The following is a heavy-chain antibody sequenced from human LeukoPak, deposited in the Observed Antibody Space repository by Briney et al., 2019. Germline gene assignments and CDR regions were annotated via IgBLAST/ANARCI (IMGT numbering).Heavy chain of an antibody. CDR3: ARLDILTGYSYFDY. Sequence: GESLKISCKGSGYSFTSYWIGWVRQMPGKGLEWMGIIYPGDSDTRYSPSFQGQVTIPPDKSISTAYLQWSSLRASDTAMYYCARLDILTGYSYFDYWGQGTLVTVSS. V-gene: IGHV5-51*01. CDR2: IYPGDSDT. D-gene: IGHD3-9*01. CDR1: GYSFTSYW. J-gene: IGHJ4*02.